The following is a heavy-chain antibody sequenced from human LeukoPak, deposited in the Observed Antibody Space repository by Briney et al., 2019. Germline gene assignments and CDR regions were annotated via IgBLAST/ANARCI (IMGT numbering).Heavy chain of an antibody. J-gene: IGHJ3*02. CDR2: IYYSGST. Sequence: SETLSLTCTVSGGSISSGDYYWSWIRQPPGKGLEWIGYIYYSGSTNYNPSLKSRVTISVDTSENQFSLKLSSVTAADTAVYYCARTVDAFDIWGQGTMVTVSS. D-gene: IGHD4-17*01. CDR1: GGSISSGDYY. CDR3: ARTVDAFDI. V-gene: IGHV4-61*08.